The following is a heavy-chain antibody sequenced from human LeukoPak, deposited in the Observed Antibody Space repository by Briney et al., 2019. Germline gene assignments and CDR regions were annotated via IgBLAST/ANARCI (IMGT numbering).Heavy chain of an antibody. J-gene: IGHJ5*02. CDR2: IYTSGST. CDR1: GGSISSGSYY. D-gene: IGHD6-25*01. CDR3: ARDSSGDGYSSGYH. Sequence: SQTLSLTCTVSGGSISSGSYYWSWIRQPAGKGLEWIGRIYTSGSTNYNPSLKSRVTISVDTSKNQFSLTLSSVTAADTAVYYCARDSSGDGYSSGYHWGQGTLVTVSS. V-gene: IGHV4-61*02.